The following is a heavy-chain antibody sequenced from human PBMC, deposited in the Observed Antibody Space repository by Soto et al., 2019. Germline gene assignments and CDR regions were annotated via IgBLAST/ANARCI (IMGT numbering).Heavy chain of an antibody. D-gene: IGHD3-9*01. CDR3: ARDGALGLTGYDY. Sequence: QVQLVQSGAEVKKPGSSVKVSCKASGGTFSSYTISWVRQAPGQGLEWMGRIIPILGIANDAQKFQGRVTITEDKSTSRGYMELSSLRSEDTAVYYCARDGALGLTGYDYWGQGTLVTVSS. CDR2: IIPILGIA. V-gene: IGHV1-69*08. J-gene: IGHJ4*02. CDR1: GGTFSSYT.